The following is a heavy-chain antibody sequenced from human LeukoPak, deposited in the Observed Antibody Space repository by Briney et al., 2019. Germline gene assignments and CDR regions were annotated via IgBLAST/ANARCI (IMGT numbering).Heavy chain of an antibody. CDR1: GFTFSSYG. D-gene: IGHD3-3*01. CDR3: AALGHYDFWSGYYTDY. Sequence: GGSPRLSCAASGFTFSSYGMHWVRQAPGKGLEWVAVIWYDGSNKYYADSVKGRFTISRDNSKNTLYLQMNSLRAEDTAVYYCAALGHYDFWSGYYTDYWGQGTLVTVSS. J-gene: IGHJ4*02. V-gene: IGHV3-33*01. CDR2: IWYDGSNK.